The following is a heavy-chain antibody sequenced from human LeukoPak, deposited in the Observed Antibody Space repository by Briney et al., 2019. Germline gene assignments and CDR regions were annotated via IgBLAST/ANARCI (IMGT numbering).Heavy chain of an antibody. V-gene: IGHV3-21*01. J-gene: IGHJ4*02. CDR1: GFTFSSYS. Sequence: GGSLRLSCAASGFTFSSYSMNWVRQAPGKGLEWVSSISSGSSYIYYADSVKGRFTISRDNAKNSLYLQMNSLRAEDTAVYYCARGPPDYGDFDYWGQGTLVTVSS. CDR3: ARGPPDYGDFDY. CDR2: ISSGSSYI. D-gene: IGHD4-17*01.